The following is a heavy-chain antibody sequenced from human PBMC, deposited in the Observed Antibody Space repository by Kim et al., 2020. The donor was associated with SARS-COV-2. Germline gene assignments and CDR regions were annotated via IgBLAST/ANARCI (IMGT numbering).Heavy chain of an antibody. D-gene: IGHD1-26*01. V-gene: IGHV3-7*01. CDR1: GFTFSSYW. CDR2: INQAGSEK. CDR3: ARDLDGSYFDY. Sequence: GGSLRLSCVASGFTFSSYWTSWVRQAPGKGLEWVANINQAGSEKSYVDSVKGRFTVSRDNAKKSVYLQMTSLRAEDTAVYYCARDLDGSYFDYWGQGTLV. J-gene: IGHJ4*02.